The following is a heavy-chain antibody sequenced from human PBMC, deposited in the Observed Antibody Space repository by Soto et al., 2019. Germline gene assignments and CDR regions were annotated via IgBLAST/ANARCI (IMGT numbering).Heavy chain of an antibody. V-gene: IGHV3-15*07. D-gene: IGHD6-19*01. CDR3: TTELGSGWCGHYFDF. J-gene: IGHJ4*02. CDR1: GFTFINAW. Sequence: EVQLVESGGGLVEPGGSLRLSCAASGFTFINAWMTWVRQAPGKGLEWVGRIRSKTDGETTDYAAPVKGRFTISRDDSKNTLYLQITSLQTEDTAVYFCTTELGSGWCGHYFDFWGQGTLVTVSS. CDR2: IRSKTDGETT.